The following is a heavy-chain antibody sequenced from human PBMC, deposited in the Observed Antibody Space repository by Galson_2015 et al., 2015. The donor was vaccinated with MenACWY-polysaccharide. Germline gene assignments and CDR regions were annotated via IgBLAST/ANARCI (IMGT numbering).Heavy chain of an antibody. Sequence: SLRLSCAASGFTFSSYAMHWVRQVPGKGLERVAVVASDGRDKHHTDSVKGRFTISRGNSKNTLYLQMNSLTSEDTALYYCARDLRRIADYYFDYWGQGTVVTVSS. V-gene: IGHV3-30*03. J-gene: IGHJ4*02. CDR3: ARDLRRIADYYFDY. CDR1: GFTFSSYA. CDR2: VASDGRDK. D-gene: IGHD6-13*01.